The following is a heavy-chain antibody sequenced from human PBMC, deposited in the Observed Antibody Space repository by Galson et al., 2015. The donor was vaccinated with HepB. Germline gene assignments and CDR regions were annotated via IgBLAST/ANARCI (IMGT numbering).Heavy chain of an antibody. CDR1: GFTFSSYG. J-gene: IGHJ6*02. CDR3: AKDRGYYDSSGYLPLYYYYGMDV. V-gene: IGHV3-30*18. CDR2: ISYDESNK. Sequence: SLRLSCAASGFTFSSYGMHWVRQAPGKGLEWVAVISYDESNKYYADSVKGRFTISRDNSKNTLYLQMNSLRAEDTALYYCAKDRGYYDSSGYLPLYYYYGMDVWGQGTTVTVSS. D-gene: IGHD3-22*01.